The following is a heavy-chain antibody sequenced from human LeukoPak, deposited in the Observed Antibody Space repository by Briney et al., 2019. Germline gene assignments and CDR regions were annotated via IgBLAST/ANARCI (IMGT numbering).Heavy chain of an antibody. D-gene: IGHD5-18*01. CDR3: ARGGYRDGDVE. V-gene: IGHV4-4*07. Sequence: SETLSLTCTVSVGSISSYYWSWIRQPAGKGLEWIGRVYTSGSTNYNPSLKSRVTISIDTSKNQFSLNLSSVTAADTAFYYCARGGYRDGDVEWGQGTLVTVSS. CDR2: VYTSGST. J-gene: IGHJ4*02. CDR1: VGSISSYY.